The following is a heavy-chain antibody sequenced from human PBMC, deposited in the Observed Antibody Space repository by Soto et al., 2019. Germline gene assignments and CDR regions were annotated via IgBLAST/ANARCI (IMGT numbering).Heavy chain of an antibody. CDR2: TYYRSKWTN. V-gene: IGHV6-1*01. CDR3: ERVFRYCSSTSCYFSYYYYYGTDV. J-gene: IGHJ6*02. D-gene: IGHD2-2*01. Sequence: SQTLSLTCALSRDSASTNSAAWNWTRQSPSSGLEWLGRTYYRSKWTNDYAVSVKRRLTIKTETSKNQFSLKLNAVTPQAKAVYYCERVFRYCSSTSCYFSYYYYYGTDVWGQGTTVTVSS. CDR1: RDSASTNSAA.